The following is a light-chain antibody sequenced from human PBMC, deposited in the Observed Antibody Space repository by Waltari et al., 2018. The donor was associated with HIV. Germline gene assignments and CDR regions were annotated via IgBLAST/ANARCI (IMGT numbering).Light chain of an antibody. CDR2: DAD. CDR3: CSYGGSWSFV. Sequence: QSALTQPRSVSGSPGQSVTISCAGSTNNVGTYNYVSWYHQKSGEAPRLILYDADQRPSGVPVRFSGARSGDTASLTISGLQAEDEGDFYCCSYGGSWSFVFGGGTRVTVL. V-gene: IGLV2-11*01. CDR1: TNNVGTYNY. J-gene: IGLJ2*01.